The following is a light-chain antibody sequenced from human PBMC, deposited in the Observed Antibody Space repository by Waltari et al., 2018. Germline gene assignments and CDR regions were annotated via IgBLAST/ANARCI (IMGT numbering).Light chain of an antibody. CDR1: QDISNY. CDR3: QQYDSLLT. Sequence: DIQMTQSPSSLSASVGDRVTITCQASQDISNYVSWYQHKPGKAPSLLLYDASNLEAGVSSRFSGSGSGTIFTLTINSLRPEDIATYYCQQYDSLLTFGGGTKVQI. V-gene: IGKV1-33*01. J-gene: IGKJ4*01. CDR2: DAS.